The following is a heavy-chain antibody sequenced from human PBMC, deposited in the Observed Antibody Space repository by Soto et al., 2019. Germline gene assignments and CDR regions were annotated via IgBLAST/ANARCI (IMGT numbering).Heavy chain of an antibody. CDR3: AHRDLITFGGLIAAFHY. Sequence: QITLKESGPTLVKPTQTLTLTCTFSGFSLSTSGLGVGWIRQPPGKALEWLALIYWDDDKRYSPSQKSRFTIPKDTSKPQVVLRMTNMDPVDTATYYCAHRDLITFGGLIAAFHYWGQGTLVTVSS. V-gene: IGHV2-5*02. CDR1: GFSLSTSGLG. D-gene: IGHD3-16*02. CDR2: IYWDDDK. J-gene: IGHJ4*02.